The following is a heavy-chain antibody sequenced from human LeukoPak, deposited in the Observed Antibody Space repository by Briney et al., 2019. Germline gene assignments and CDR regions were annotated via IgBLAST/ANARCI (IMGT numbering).Heavy chain of an antibody. CDR2: IYHSGST. V-gene: IGHV4-4*02. D-gene: IGHD6-19*01. J-gene: IGHJ4*02. CDR3: ARDSSGWREYLDC. Sequence: SETLSLTCAVSGGSISSSNWWSWVRRPPGKGLEWIGEIYHSGSTNYNPSLKSRVTISVDKSKNQFSLKLSSVTAADTAVYYCARDSSGWREYLDCWGQGTLVTVSS. CDR1: GGSISSSNW.